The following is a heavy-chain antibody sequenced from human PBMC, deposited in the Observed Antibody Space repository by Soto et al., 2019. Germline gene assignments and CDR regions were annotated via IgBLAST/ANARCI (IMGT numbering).Heavy chain of an antibody. Sequence: GGSLRLSCAASGFTFSSYGMHWVRQAPGKGLEWVAVISYDGSNKYYADSVKGRFTISRDNSKNTLYLQMNSLRAEDTAVYYCAKVGGRIAAEDALDYWGQGTLVTVSS. CDR3: AKVGGRIAAEDALDY. J-gene: IGHJ4*02. CDR1: GFTFSSYG. D-gene: IGHD6-6*01. CDR2: ISYDGSNK. V-gene: IGHV3-30*18.